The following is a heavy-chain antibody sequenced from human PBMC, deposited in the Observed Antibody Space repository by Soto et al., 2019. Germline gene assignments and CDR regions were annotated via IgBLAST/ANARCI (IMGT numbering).Heavy chain of an antibody. Sequence: ASVKVSCKASGYTFTSYGTSWVRQAPGQGLEWMGWISAYNGNTNYAQKLQGRVTMTTDTSTSTAYMELRSLRSDDTAVYYCARMTTYYDFWSGYYDFDYWGQGTLVTVSS. V-gene: IGHV1-18*01. D-gene: IGHD3-3*01. CDR1: GYTFTSYG. CDR3: ARMTTYYDFWSGYYDFDY. J-gene: IGHJ4*02. CDR2: ISAYNGNT.